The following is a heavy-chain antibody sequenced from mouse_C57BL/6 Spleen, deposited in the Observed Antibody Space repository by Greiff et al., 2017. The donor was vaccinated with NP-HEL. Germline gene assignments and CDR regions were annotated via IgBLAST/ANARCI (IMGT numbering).Heavy chain of an antibody. D-gene: IGHD2-3*01. V-gene: IGHV5-17*01. CDR2: ISSGSSNI. Sequence: EVQVVESGGGLVKPGGSLKLSCAASGFTFSDYGMHWVRQAPEKGLEWVAYISSGSSNIYYADTVKGRFTISRDNTNHTLFLPMTSLRSYYATMYYCARFDGYYFDYWGQGTTLTVSS. CDR1: GFTFSDYG. J-gene: IGHJ2*01. CDR3: ARFDGYYFDY.